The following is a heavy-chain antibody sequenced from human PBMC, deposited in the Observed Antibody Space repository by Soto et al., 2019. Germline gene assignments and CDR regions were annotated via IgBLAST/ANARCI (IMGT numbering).Heavy chain of an antibody. J-gene: IGHJ5*02. V-gene: IGHV1-18*03. D-gene: IGHD3-22*01. CDR3: VRQSGYSSGWSDH. CDR2: ISTFNGNA. CDR1: GYTFSSNG. Sequence: QVQLVQSGAEVKKPGASVKVSCKTSGYTFSSNGISWVRQAPGQGLEWMGWISTFNGNAHYSQKFQDRVTMTTDTSTNTVYMEVTSLRSDDMAMYYCVRQSGYSSGWSDHWGQGTLVTVSS.